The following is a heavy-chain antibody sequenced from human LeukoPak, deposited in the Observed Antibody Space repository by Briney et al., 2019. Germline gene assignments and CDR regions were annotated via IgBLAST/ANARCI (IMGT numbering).Heavy chain of an antibody. CDR3: ARGTGIAES. Sequence: PSQTLSLTCTVSGRSISSGSYYWRWIRQPAGKGLEWIGRIYTTGSTNYNPSLKSRVTISVDTSKNQFSLKLSSVTAADTAVYYCARGTGIAESWGQGTLVTVSS. V-gene: IGHV4-61*02. D-gene: IGHD6-13*01. CDR2: IYTTGST. J-gene: IGHJ5*02. CDR1: GRSISSGSYY.